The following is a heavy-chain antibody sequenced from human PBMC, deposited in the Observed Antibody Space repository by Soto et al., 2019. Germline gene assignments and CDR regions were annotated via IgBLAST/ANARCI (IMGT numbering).Heavy chain of an antibody. V-gene: IGHV5-51*01. CDR3: ARQKDFWSGLQGVFDP. CDR1: GYXFTSYL. J-gene: IGHJ5*02. CDR2: IYPGDSDT. D-gene: IGHD3-3*01. Sequence: EXLKISCKCSGYXFTSYLLVWVRQMPGKGLEWMGIIYPGDSDTRYSPSFQGQVTISADKSISTAYLQWSSLKASDTAMYYCARQKDFWSGLQGVFDPWGQGTLVTVS.